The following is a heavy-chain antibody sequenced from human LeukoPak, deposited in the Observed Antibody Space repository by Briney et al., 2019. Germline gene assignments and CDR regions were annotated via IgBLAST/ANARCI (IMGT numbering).Heavy chain of an antibody. Sequence: GGSLRLSCAASGFTFDDYAMHWVRQAPGKGLEWVSGISWNSGSIGYADSVKGRFTISRDNAKNSLYLQMNSLRAEDTALYYCAKNYYGSGSYYYYYGMDVWGQGTMVTVSS. CDR1: GFTFDDYA. V-gene: IGHV3-9*01. CDR3: AKNYYGSGSYYYYYGMDV. CDR2: ISWNSGSI. D-gene: IGHD3-10*01. J-gene: IGHJ6*02.